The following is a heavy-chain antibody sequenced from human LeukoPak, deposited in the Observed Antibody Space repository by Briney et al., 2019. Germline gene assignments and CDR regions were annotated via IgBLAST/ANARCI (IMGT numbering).Heavy chain of an antibody. CDR3: ARLLGSSGYAGDWYFDL. V-gene: IGHV4-4*07. CDR1: GASVTRYY. J-gene: IGHJ2*01. CDR2: IYTNGTV. D-gene: IGHD3-22*01. Sequence: SETLSLTCSVSGASVTRYYWSWIRQPVGKGLEWFGRIYTNGTVNYNPSLKSRVTMSRETSKNQFSLKLTSVTAADTAVYYCARLLGSSGYAGDWYFDLWSRGILVTVSS.